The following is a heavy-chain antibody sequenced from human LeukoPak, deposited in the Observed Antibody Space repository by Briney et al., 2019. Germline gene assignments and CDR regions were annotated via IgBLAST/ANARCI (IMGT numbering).Heavy chain of an antibody. CDR3: ARYSGYDIDAFDI. J-gene: IGHJ3*02. CDR1: GGTFGSYA. D-gene: IGHD5-12*01. CDR2: IIPILGIA. Sequence: ASVKVSCKASGGTFGSYAISWVRQAPGQGLEWMGRIIPILGIANYAQKFQGRVTITADKSTSTAYMELSSLRSEDTAVYYCARYSGYDIDAFDIWGQGTMVTVSS. V-gene: IGHV1-69*04.